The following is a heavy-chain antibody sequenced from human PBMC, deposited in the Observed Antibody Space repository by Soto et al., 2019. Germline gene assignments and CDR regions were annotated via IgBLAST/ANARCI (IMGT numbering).Heavy chain of an antibody. J-gene: IGHJ5*02. D-gene: IGHD3-10*01. CDR2: ISSRSSSK. Sequence: GGSLSLSCAASGFTFSSYAMHWVRQAPGKGLEWVSVISSRSSSKYYADSVKGRFTISRDNAKNSLYLQMNSLRAEDTAVYYCARMVSKWFDPWGQGALVTVSS. CDR3: ARMVSKWFDP. V-gene: IGHV3-21*01. CDR1: GFTFSSYA.